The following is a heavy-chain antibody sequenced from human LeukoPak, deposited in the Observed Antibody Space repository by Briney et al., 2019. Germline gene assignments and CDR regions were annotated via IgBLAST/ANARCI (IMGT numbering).Heavy chain of an antibody. Sequence: GASVTVSCKASGYTFTSYYMHWVRQAPGQGLEWMGIINPTGTATRFAQNFQGRVTLTRDTSTSTDYMEVRSLRSDDTAVYYCARDFSGSWTWDYWGQGTLVTVSS. CDR1: GYTFTSYY. V-gene: IGHV1-46*01. D-gene: IGHD5-12*01. CDR2: INPTGTAT. J-gene: IGHJ4*02. CDR3: ARDFSGSWTWDY.